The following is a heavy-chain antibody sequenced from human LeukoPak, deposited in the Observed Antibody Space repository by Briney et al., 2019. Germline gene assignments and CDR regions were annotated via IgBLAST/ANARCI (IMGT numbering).Heavy chain of an antibody. CDR3: AREPSGTYLDY. Sequence: SETLSLTCTVSGGSISSYSWSWLRQPPRKGLEWIGNIYYNGSTKYNSSLKSRLTISVDTSKNQFSLKLSSMTAADTAVYYCAREPSGTYLDYWGQGTLVTVSS. J-gene: IGHJ4*02. CDR2: IYYNGST. CDR1: GGSISSYS. D-gene: IGHD1-26*01. V-gene: IGHV4-59*01.